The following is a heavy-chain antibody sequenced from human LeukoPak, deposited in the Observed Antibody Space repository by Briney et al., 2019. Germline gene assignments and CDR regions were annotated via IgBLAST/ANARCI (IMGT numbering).Heavy chain of an antibody. CDR3: ARDLSHGSGSPFDY. Sequence: GGSLRLSCAASGFTFSDYYMSWIRQAPGKGLEWVSYISSGDSTIYYTDSVKGRFTISRDNAKNSLYLQMNSLRAEDTAVYYCARDLSHGSGSPFDYWGQGTLVTVSS. CDR2: ISSGDSTI. D-gene: IGHD3-10*01. J-gene: IGHJ4*02. V-gene: IGHV3-11*01. CDR1: GFTFSDYY.